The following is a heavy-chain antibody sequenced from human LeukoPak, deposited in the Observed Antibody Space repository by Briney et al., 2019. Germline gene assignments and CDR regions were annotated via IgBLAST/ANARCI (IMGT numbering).Heavy chain of an antibody. D-gene: IGHD6-13*01. V-gene: IGHV3-23*01. CDR1: GFTFSSYG. J-gene: IGHJ4*02. CDR2: ISGSGGST. Sequence: GGSLRLSCAASGFTFSSYGMSWVRQAPGKGLEWVSAISGSGGSTYYADSVKGRFTISRDNSKNTLYLQMNSLRAEDTAVYYCAKDDRKFIAAASYFDYWGQGTLVTVSS. CDR3: AKDDRKFIAAASYFDY.